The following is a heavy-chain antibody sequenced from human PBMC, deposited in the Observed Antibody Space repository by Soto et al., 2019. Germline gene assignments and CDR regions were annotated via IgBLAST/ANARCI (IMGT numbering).Heavy chain of an antibody. CDR2: ISSSSRTI. CDR3: ARVVNSYGLRAYYYGMDV. J-gene: IGHJ6*02. CDR1: GFTFSSYS. D-gene: IGHD5-18*01. V-gene: IGHV3-48*02. Sequence: EVQLVESGGGLVQPGGSLRLSCVASGFTFSSYSMNWVRQAPGKGLEWVSYISSSSRTIYYADSVKGRFTISRDNAKNSLYMQMNSLRDEDKAVYYCARVVNSYGLRAYYYGMDVWGQGTTVTVSS.